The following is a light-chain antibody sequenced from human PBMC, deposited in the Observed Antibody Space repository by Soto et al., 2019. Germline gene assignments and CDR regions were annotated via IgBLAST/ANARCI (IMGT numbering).Light chain of an antibody. J-gene: IGLJ1*01. Sequence: QSALTQPPSASGSPGQSVTISCTGTSSDIGVYNYVSWYQQRPGKAPKLMIYEVSKRPSGVPDRFSGSKSGNTASLTVSGLQAEDEADYYCSSYAGSNNLYVFGTGTKVTV. CDR1: SSDIGVYNY. V-gene: IGLV2-8*01. CDR3: SSYAGSNNLYV. CDR2: EVS.